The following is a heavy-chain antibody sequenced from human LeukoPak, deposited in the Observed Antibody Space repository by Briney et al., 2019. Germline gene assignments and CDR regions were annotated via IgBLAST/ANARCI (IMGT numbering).Heavy chain of an antibody. CDR3: ARGSTTAQRKDAFDM. Sequence: PGGSLRLSCAASGFTFSDYYMSWIRQAPGKGLEWVSYISSSGSTIYYADSVKGRFTISRDNAKNSLYLQMNSLGAEDMALYYCARGSTTAQRKDAFDMWGQGTMVTVSS. J-gene: IGHJ3*02. V-gene: IGHV3-11*04. CDR2: ISSSGSTI. D-gene: IGHD4-17*01. CDR1: GFTFSDYY.